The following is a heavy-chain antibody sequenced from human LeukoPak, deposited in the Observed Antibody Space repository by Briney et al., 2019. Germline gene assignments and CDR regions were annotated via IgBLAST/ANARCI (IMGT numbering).Heavy chain of an antibody. Sequence: GGSLRLSCAASGFTFSSYGMHWVRQAPGKGLEWVAFIRYDGSNKYYADSVKGRFTISRDNSKNTLYLQMNSLRAEDTAVYYCATCTRGRDSAFDIWGQGTMVTVSS. D-gene: IGHD3-16*01. CDR1: GFTFSSYG. V-gene: IGHV3-30*02. CDR3: ATCTRGRDSAFDI. J-gene: IGHJ3*02. CDR2: IRYDGSNK.